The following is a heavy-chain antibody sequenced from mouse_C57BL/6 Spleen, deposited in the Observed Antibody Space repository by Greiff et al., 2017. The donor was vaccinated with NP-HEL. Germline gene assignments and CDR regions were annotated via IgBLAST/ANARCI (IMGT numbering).Heavy chain of an antibody. CDR2: INPNNGGT. CDR3: ARSAVVSLDV. CDR1: GYTFTDYY. Sequence: VQLQQSGPELVKPGASVKISCKASGYTFTDYYMNWVKQSHGKSLEWIGDINPNNGGTSYNQKFKGKATLTVDKSSSTAYMELRSLTSEDSAVYYCARSAVVSLDVWGTGTTVTVSS. V-gene: IGHV1-26*01. D-gene: IGHD1-1*01. J-gene: IGHJ1*03.